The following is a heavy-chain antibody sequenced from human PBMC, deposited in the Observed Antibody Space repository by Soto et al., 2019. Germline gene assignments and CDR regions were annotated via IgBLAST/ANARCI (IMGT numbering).Heavy chain of an antibody. CDR1: GYTFTSYG. D-gene: IGHD6-19*01. CDR2: ISAYNGNT. CDR3: ARDSTAAVAGLFDY. Sequence: ASVKVSCKASGYTFTSYGINWVRQAPGQGLEWMGWISAYNGNTNYAQKLQGRVTMTTDTSTSTAYMELRSLRSDDTAVYYCARDSTAAVAGLFDYWGQGTLVTVSS. J-gene: IGHJ4*02. V-gene: IGHV1-18*01.